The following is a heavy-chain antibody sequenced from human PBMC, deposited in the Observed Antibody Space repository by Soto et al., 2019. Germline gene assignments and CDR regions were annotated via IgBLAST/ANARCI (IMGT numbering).Heavy chain of an antibody. CDR2: ISYDGSNK. Sequence: QVQLVESGGGVVQPGRSLRLSCAASGFTFSSYAMHWVRQAPGKGLEWVAVISYDGSNKYYADSVKGRFTISRDNSKNTLYLQMNSLRAEDTAVYYCARSGYSGYDNLEGYYYHYYGMDVWGQGTTVTVSS. D-gene: IGHD5-12*01. J-gene: IGHJ6*02. CDR1: GFTFSSYA. CDR3: ARSGYSGYDNLEGYYYHYYGMDV. V-gene: IGHV3-30-3*01.